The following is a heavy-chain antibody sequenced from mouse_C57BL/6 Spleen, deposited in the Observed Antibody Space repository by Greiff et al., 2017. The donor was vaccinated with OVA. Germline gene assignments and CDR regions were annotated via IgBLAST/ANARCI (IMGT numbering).Heavy chain of an antibody. CDR1: GYTFTSYR. CDR2: INPSNGGT. J-gene: IGHJ4*01. V-gene: IGHV1-53*01. Sequence: QVQLQQPGTELVKPGASVKLSCKASGYTFTSYRMHWVKPRPGQGLEWIGNINPSNGGTNYNEKFKSKATLTVDKSSSTAYMQLSSLTSEDSAVDYCARGNPVYYYAMDYWGQGTSVTVSS. CDR3: ARGNPVYYYAMDY.